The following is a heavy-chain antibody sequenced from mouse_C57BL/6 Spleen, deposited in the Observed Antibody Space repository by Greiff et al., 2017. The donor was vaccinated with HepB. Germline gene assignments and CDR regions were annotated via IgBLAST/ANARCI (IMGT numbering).Heavy chain of an antibody. Sequence: QVQLQQPGAELVMPGASVKLSCKASGYTFTSYWMHWVKQRPGQGLEWIGEIDPSDSYTNYNQKFKGKSTLTVDKSSSTAYMQFSSLTSEDSAVYYCARNDYYGFAYWGQGTLVTVSA. CDR2: IDPSDSYT. CDR3: ARNDYYGFAY. D-gene: IGHD1-1*01. V-gene: IGHV1-69*01. J-gene: IGHJ3*01. CDR1: GYTFTSYW.